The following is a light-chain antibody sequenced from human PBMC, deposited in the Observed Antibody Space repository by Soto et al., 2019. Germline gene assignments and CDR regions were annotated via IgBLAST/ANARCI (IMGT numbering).Light chain of an antibody. CDR2: DVS. J-gene: IGLJ1*01. CDR1: SSDVGGYTY. Sequence: QSALTQPRSVSGSPGQSVSISCTGTSSDVGGYTYVSWYQQHPGKAPKVMIYDVSKRPSGVPDRFSGSKSGNTASLTISGLQSEDEADYYCCSFASRYTYVFGTGTKVTVL. V-gene: IGLV2-11*01. CDR3: CSFASRYTYV.